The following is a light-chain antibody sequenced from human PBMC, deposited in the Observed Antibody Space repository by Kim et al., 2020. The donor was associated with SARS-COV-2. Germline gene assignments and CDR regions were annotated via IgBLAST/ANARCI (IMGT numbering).Light chain of an antibody. CDR2: DAS. J-gene: IGKJ4*01. V-gene: IGKV3-11*01. CDR3: QQRNSWPPAVT. Sequence: PGERATLSRRASQSIDTYLAWYQQRPGQAPRLLVYDASNRATGVPDRFSGSGSGTDFTLTISSLEPEDFSTYYCQQRNSWPPAVTFGGGTKVDIK. CDR1: QSIDTY.